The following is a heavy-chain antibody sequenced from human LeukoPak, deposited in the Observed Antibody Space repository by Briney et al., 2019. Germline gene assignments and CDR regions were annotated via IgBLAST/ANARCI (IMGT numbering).Heavy chain of an antibody. CDR2: IYYSGST. J-gene: IGHJ2*01. Sequence: MSSETLSLTCTVSGGSISRYYWTWIRQPPGKGLEWIGYIYYSGSTNYNPSLKSRVTISVDTSKNQFSLKLSSVTAADTAVYYCARVYYSSSYDYWYFDLWGRGTLVTVSS. CDR1: GGSISRYY. V-gene: IGHV4-59*01. CDR3: ARVYYSSSYDYWYFDL. D-gene: IGHD6-13*01.